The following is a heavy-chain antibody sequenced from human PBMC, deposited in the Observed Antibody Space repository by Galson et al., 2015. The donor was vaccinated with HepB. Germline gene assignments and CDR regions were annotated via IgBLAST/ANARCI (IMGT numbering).Heavy chain of an antibody. J-gene: IGHJ4*02. CDR1: GYTFTGYY. Sequence: SVKVSCKASGYTFTGYYMHWVRQAPGQGLEWMGWINPNSGGTNYAQKFQGRVTMTRDTSISTAYMELSRLRSDDTAVYYCARASIVVVPVPFDYWGQGTLVTVSS. CDR3: ARASIVVVPVPFDY. V-gene: IGHV1-2*02. CDR2: INPNSGGT. D-gene: IGHD2-2*01.